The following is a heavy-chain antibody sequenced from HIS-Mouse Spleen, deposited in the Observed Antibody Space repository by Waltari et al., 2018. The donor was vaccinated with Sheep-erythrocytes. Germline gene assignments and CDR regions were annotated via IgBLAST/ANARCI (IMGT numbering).Heavy chain of an antibody. J-gene: IGHJ4*02. D-gene: IGHD3-9*01. CDR3: ARGGRRTGFDY. CDR1: GGSFSGYY. CDR2: INHSGST. Sequence: QVQLQQWGAGLLKPSETLSLTCAVYGGSFSGYYWSWIRQPPGKGLEWIGEINHSGSTNYNPDLKSRVTISVDTSKNQFSLKLSSVTAADTAVYYCARGGRRTGFDYWGQGTLVAVSS. V-gene: IGHV4-34*01.